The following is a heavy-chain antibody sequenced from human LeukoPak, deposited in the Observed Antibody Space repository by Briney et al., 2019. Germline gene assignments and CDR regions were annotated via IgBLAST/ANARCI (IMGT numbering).Heavy chain of an antibody. CDR3: ARGSNGWHGIDY. D-gene: IGHD6-19*01. J-gene: IGHJ4*02. Sequence: GGSLRLSCAASGFIFSSYSMNWVRQAPGKGLEWVSSISSSSSYILYADSVKGRFTISRDNAKNTLYLQMNSLRVEDTAVYYCARGSNGWHGIDYWGQGTLVTVSS. CDR2: ISSSSSYI. CDR1: GFIFSSYS. V-gene: IGHV3-21*01.